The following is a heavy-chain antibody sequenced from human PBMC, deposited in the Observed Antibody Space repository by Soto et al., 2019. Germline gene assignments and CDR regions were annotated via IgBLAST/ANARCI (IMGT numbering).Heavy chain of an antibody. CDR1: GFTVSSNY. J-gene: IGHJ4*02. Sequence: EVQLVESGGGLVQPGGSLRLSCAASGFTVSSNYMSWVRQAPGKGLEWVSGIYSGGSTYYADSVKGRFTISRDNSKNTLYLQMNSLRAEDTAVYYCSLAVYCSGGSCYSLDYWGQGTLVTVSS. CDR3: SLAVYCSGGSCYSLDY. CDR2: IYSGGST. D-gene: IGHD2-15*01. V-gene: IGHV3-66*01.